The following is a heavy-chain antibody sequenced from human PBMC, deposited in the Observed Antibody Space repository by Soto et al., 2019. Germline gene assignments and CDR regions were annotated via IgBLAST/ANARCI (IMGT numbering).Heavy chain of an antibody. V-gene: IGHV1-69*12. D-gene: IGHD2-21*02. CDR3: ARAPLNSIVVVTAIDLYFDY. CDR1: GGTFSSYA. Sequence: QVQLVQSGAEVKKPGSSVKVSCKASGGTFSSYAFSWVRQAPGQGLEWMGGTIPIFGTANYAQKSQGRVTITADESTSTAYMELSSLRSEDTAVYYCARAPLNSIVVVTAIDLYFDYWGQGTLVTVSS. J-gene: IGHJ4*02. CDR2: TIPIFGTA.